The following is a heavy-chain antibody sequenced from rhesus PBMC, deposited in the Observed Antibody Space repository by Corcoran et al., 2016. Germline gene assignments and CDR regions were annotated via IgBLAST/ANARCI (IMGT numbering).Heavy chain of an antibody. CDR2: IYGGSGST. D-gene: IGHD1-26*01. J-gene: IGHJ4*01. CDR1: GGSISDYYY. V-gene: IGHV4-143*01. CDR3: ARALITGTPDY. Sequence: QVQLQESGPGLVKPSETLSLTCAVYGGSISDYYYWSWIRQPPGKGLEWIGQIYGGSGSTYYNPSLKSRVTVSKDTSKNQFSLKLSSVTAADTAVYYCARALITGTPDYWGQGVLVTVSS.